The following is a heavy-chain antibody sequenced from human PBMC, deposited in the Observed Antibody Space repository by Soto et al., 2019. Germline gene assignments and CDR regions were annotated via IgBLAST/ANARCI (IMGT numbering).Heavy chain of an antibody. CDR1: GFTVSSSY. CDR2: IYSGGST. CDR3: ARNYGSGSYYYYGMGV. V-gene: IGHV3-53*01. D-gene: IGHD3-10*01. Sequence: PGGSLRLSCAASGFTVSSSYMSWVRQAPGKGLEWVSVIYSGGSTYYADSVKGRFTISRDNSKNTLYLQMNSLRAEDTAVYYCARNYGSGSYYYYGMGVWGQGTTVTVSS. J-gene: IGHJ6*02.